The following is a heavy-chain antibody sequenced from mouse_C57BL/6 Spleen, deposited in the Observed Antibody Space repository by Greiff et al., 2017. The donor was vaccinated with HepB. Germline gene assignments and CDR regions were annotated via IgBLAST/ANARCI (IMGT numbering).Heavy chain of an antibody. Sequence: QVQLQQPGTELVKPGASVKLSCKASGYTFTSYWMHWVKQRPGQGLEWIGNINPSNGGTNYNEKFKSKATLTVNKSSSTAYMELRSLTSEDSAVYYCARCGDDSYYPYYFDYWGQGTTLTVSS. V-gene: IGHV1-53*01. CDR1: GYTFTSYW. CDR2: INPSNGGT. CDR3: ARCGDDSYYPYYFDY. D-gene: IGHD2-3*01. J-gene: IGHJ2*01.